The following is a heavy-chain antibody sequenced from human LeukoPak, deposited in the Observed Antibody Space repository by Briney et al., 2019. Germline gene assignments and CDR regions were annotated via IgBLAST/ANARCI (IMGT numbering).Heavy chain of an antibody. J-gene: IGHJ4*02. Sequence: GSLRLSCAASGFTFSSYAMHWVRQAPGKGLEWVSYISSSGSTIYYADSVKGRFTISRDNAKNSLYLQMNSLRAEDTAVYYCASPGVRSDSSGYWAPYYFDYWGQGTLVTVSS. CDR2: ISSSGSTI. CDR3: ASPGVRSDSSGYWAPYYFDY. V-gene: IGHV3-48*03. D-gene: IGHD3-22*01. CDR1: GFTFSSYA.